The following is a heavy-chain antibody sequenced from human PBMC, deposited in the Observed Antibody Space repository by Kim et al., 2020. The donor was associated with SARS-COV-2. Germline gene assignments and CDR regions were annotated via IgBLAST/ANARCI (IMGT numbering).Heavy chain of an antibody. CDR1: GYTLTELS. J-gene: IGHJ3*02. Sequence: ASVKVSCKVSGYTLTELSMHWVRQAPGKGLEWMGGFGPEDGETIYAQKFQGRVTMTEDTSTDTAYMELSSLRSEDTAVYYCATDGGITMVRGVISPNDAFDIWGQGTMVTVSS. D-gene: IGHD3-10*01. V-gene: IGHV1-24*01. CDR2: FGPEDGET. CDR3: ATDGGITMVRGVISPNDAFDI.